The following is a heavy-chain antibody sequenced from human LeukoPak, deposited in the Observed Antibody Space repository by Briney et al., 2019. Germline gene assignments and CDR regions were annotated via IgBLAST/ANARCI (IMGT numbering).Heavy chain of an antibody. D-gene: IGHD1-1*01. CDR2: ISFDGSNK. CDR3: AKDLSNWNDVTTPDY. V-gene: IGHV3-30*18. J-gene: IGHJ4*02. Sequence: PGRSLRLSCAASGFTFSSYGMHWVRQAPGKGQEWVAFISFDGSNKYYGDSVKGRFTVSRDNSKNTLYLQMNSLRAEDTAVYYCAKDLSNWNDVTTPDYWGQGTLVTVSS. CDR1: GFTFSSYG.